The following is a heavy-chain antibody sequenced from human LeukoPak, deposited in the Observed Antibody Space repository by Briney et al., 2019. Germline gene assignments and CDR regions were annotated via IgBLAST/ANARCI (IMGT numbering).Heavy chain of an antibody. CDR1: GFTFNDYS. Sequence: GGSLRLSCAAPGFTFNDYSMNWVRQAPGKGLEWISYIGISSGNTKYADSVKGRFTITGDNAKNSLYLQMNSLRVEDTAVYYCARRNKGPADVWGQGTAVTVSS. V-gene: IGHV3-48*04. CDR2: IGISSGNT. J-gene: IGHJ6*02. D-gene: IGHD1-14*01. CDR3: ARRNKGPADV.